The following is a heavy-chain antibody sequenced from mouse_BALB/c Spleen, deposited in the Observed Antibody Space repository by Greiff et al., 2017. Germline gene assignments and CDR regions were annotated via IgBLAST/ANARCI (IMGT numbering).Heavy chain of an antibody. CDR2: INSNGGST. Sequence: EVQVVESGGGLVQPGGSLKLSCAASGFTFSSYGMSWVRQTPDKRLELVATINSNGGSTYYPDSVKGRFTISRDNAKNTLYLQMSSLKSEDTAMYYCARDAPRLTRYFEVWGAGTTVTVSS. V-gene: IGHV5-6-3*01. CDR1: GFTFSSYG. D-gene: IGHD1-2*01. CDR3: ARDAPRLTRYFEV. J-gene: IGHJ1*01.